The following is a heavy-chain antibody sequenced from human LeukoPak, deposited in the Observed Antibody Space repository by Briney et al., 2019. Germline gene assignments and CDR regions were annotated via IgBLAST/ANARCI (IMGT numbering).Heavy chain of an antibody. CDR1: GGSFSSSSYY. J-gene: IGHJ3*02. Sequence: SKTLSLTCIVSGGSFSSSSYYWDWIRPPPGKRLEWIGNLFDSGNTHYNPSLRSRRTISVDQSKYQCPLKLGTETAADPGVYYCARHTLPGYSGYENAFDIWGQGTMVSVSS. V-gene: IGHV4-39*01. D-gene: IGHD5-12*01. CDR3: ARHTLPGYSGYENAFDI. CDR2: LFDSGNT.